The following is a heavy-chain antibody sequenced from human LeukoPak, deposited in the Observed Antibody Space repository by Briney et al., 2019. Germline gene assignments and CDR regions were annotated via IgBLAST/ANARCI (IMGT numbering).Heavy chain of an antibody. D-gene: IGHD6-19*01. Sequence: GGSLRLSCAASGFTFSSYAMSWVRQAPGKGLEWVSAISGSGRSTFYADSVKGRFTISRDNSKNTLYLQMNGLRAADTAVYYCAKDTVNSGSSYWGQGTLVTVSP. CDR2: ISGSGRST. V-gene: IGHV3-23*01. CDR3: AKDTVNSGSSY. CDR1: GFTFSSYA. J-gene: IGHJ4*02.